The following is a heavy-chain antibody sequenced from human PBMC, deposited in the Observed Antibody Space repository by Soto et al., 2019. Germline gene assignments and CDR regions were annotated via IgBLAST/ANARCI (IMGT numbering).Heavy chain of an antibody. CDR3: ARHGPAPDY. CDR2: IFYSGST. V-gene: IGHV4-39*01. J-gene: IGHJ4*02. CDR1: GGSISSSSYY. Sequence: QLQLQESGPGLVKPSETLSLTCTVSGGSISSSSYYWGWIRQSPGKGLEWIGSIFYSGSTYYNPSLKSRVTISVDTSKNQFSLKLSSVTAADTAVYYCARHGPAPDYWGQGTLVTVSS.